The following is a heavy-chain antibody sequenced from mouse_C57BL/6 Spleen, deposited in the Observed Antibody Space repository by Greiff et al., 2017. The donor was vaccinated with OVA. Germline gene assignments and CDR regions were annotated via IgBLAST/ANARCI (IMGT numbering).Heavy chain of an antibody. CDR2: TFYSGIT. CDR1: GFSINSDCY. V-gene: IGHV3-3*01. J-gene: IGHJ4*01. D-gene: IGHD3-2*02. Sequence: EVKLVESGPSLVRPSQTLSLTCTVTGFSINSDCYWIWIRQFPGNKLEYIGYTFYSGITYYNPSLESRTYIPLDTSKNQFSLKLSSVTTEDTATYYCARGAAQYYYAMDYWGQGTSVTVSS. CDR3: ARGAAQYYYAMDY.